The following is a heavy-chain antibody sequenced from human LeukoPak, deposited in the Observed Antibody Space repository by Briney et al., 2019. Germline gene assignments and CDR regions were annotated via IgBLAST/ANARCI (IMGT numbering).Heavy chain of an antibody. CDR1: GYSISSGYY. D-gene: IGHD5-12*01. V-gene: IGHV4-38-2*02. CDR3: ARDPVPSGYLPDY. Sequence: PSETLSLTCTVSGYSISSGYYWGWIRQPPGKGLEWIGSIYHSGSTYYNPSLESRVTISVDTSKNQFSLKLSSVTAADTAVYYCARDPVPSGYLPDYWGQGTLVTVSS. J-gene: IGHJ4*02. CDR2: IYHSGST.